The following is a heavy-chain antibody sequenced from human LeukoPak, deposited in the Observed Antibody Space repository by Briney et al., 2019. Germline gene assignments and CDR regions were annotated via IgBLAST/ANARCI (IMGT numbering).Heavy chain of an antibody. CDR1: GYTFTRYG. V-gene: IGHV1-18*01. CDR2: ISAYNGNT. D-gene: IGHD3-22*01. J-gene: IGHJ4*02. Sequence: ASVKVSCKASGYTFTRYGISWVRQAPGRWLELMGWISAYNGNTNYAQKLQGRVTMTTDTSTSTAYMELRSLRSDDTAVYYCARDYYYYDSSGYPHYWGQGTLVTVSS. CDR3: ARDYYYYDSSGYPHY.